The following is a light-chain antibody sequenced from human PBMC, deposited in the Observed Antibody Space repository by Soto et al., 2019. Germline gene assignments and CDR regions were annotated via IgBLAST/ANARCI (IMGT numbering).Light chain of an antibody. CDR2: EGS. J-gene: IGLJ1*01. CDR1: TSDVGNYNL. CDR3: CSYGDGGTFAYWV. V-gene: IGLV2-23*03. Sequence: QSVLTQPASVSGSPGQSITVSCTGTTSDVGNYNLVSWYQQHPGKAPKLIIYEGSRRPSGVSNRFSGSKSGNTASLTISGLQAEDEADYYCCSYGDGGTFAYWVFGTGTKLTVL.